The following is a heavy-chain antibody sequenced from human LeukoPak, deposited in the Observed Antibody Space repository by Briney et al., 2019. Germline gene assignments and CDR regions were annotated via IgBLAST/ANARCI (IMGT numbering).Heavy chain of an antibody. D-gene: IGHD3-10*01. Sequence: SETLSLTCTVSGGSISSYYWSWIRQPPGKGLEWIGYIYYSGSTNYNPSLKSRVTISVDTSKNQFSLKLGSVTAADTAVYYCASVHYYGSGRYDYWGQGTLVTVSS. CDR3: ASVHYYGSGRYDY. V-gene: IGHV4-59*08. J-gene: IGHJ4*02. CDR2: IYYSGST. CDR1: GGSISSYY.